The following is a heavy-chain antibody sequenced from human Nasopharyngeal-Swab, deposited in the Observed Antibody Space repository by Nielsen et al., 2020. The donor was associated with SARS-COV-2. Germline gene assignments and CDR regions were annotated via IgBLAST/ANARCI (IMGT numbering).Heavy chain of an antibody. CDR1: GFTFSRYW. CDR2: VSGDGVTT. CDR3: ARGTPGIPGVDY. Sequence: GESLKISCAASGFTFSRYWIHWVRQAPGKGLDYLSAVSGDGVTTHYADSLKGRFTISRDNSKNTVYLQLGSLTAEDMAVYFCARGTPGIPGVDYWGQGTLVTVSS. J-gene: IGHJ4*02. D-gene: IGHD2-8*02. V-gene: IGHV3-64*02.